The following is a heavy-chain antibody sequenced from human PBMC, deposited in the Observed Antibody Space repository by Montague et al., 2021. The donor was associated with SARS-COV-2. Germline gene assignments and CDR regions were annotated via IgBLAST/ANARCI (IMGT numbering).Heavy chain of an antibody. CDR1: GFIFSDYN. Sequence: SLRLSCVASGFIFSDYNMTWIRQTPGKGLEWISYINGASSRTTYADSVKGRFTISRDNAKNSLFLQMNSLRVEDTAVYYCARGISLFDPWGQGTLVTVSS. CDR2: INGASSRT. J-gene: IGHJ5*02. V-gene: IGHV3-11*05. CDR3: ARGISLFDP.